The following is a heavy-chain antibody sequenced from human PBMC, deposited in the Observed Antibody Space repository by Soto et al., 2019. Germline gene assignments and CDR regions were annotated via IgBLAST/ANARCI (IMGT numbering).Heavy chain of an antibody. CDR2: IYYSGST. CDR1: GGSISSYY. V-gene: IGHV4-59*01. J-gene: IGHJ6*03. D-gene: IGHD6-13*01. Sequence: SETLSLTCTVSGGSISSYYWSWIRQPPGKGLEWIGYIYYSGSTNYNPSLKSRVTISVDTSKNQFSLKLSSVTAADTAVYYCARAYSSSWYYYYYMDVWGKGTTVTVSS. CDR3: ARAYSSSWYYYYYMDV.